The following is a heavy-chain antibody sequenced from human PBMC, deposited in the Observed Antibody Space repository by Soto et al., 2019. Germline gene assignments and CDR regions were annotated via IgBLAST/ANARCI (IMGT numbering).Heavy chain of an antibody. V-gene: IGHV1-2*02. D-gene: IGHD5-12*01. CDR1: GYTFTGYY. Sequence: ASVKVSCKASGYTFTGYYMHWVGQAPGQGLEWMGWINPNSGGTNYAQKFQGRVTMTRDTSISTAYMELSRLRSDDTAVYYCARGRGGSVATIGRYYYPYYGMDVWGQGTTVTVS. CDR3: ARGRGGSVATIGRYYYPYYGMDV. J-gene: IGHJ6*01. CDR2: INPNSGGT.